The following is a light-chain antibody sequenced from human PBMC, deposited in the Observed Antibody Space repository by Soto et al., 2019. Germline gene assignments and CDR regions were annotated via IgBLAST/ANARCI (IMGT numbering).Light chain of an antibody. V-gene: IGLV2-14*03. Sequence: QSALTQPASVSGSPGQSITISCTGTSSDVGAYNYVSWYQQHPGKVPKLIVYDVSNWPSGVSDRFSGSKSGNTASLTISGLQAEDEADYYCCSYTASSTYVFGSGTQLTVL. CDR3: CSYTASSTYV. CDR1: SSDVGAYNY. CDR2: DVS. J-gene: IGLJ7*01.